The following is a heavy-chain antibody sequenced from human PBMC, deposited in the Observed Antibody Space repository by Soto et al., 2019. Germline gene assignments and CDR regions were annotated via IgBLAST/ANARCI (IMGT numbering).Heavy chain of an antibody. CDR3: ARVRGGYSYASRGYYYYGMDV. J-gene: IGHJ6*02. V-gene: IGHV4-30-4*01. CDR2: IYYSGST. CDR1: GGSISSGDYY. Sequence: SETLSLTCTVSGGSISSGDYYWSWIRQPPGKGLEWIGYIYYSGSTYYNPSLKSRVNITVDTSKNQFSLKLSPVTAEDTAVYYCARVRGGYSYASRGYYYYGMDVWGQGTTVTVSS. D-gene: IGHD5-18*01.